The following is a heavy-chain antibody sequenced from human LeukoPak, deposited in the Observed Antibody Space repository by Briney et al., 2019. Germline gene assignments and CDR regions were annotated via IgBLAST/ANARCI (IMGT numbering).Heavy chain of an antibody. CDR1: GGYISSYY. D-gene: IGHD4/OR15-4a*01. CDR3: ARGRTSFDY. Sequence: SETLSLTCTVSGGYISSYYWSWIRQPPGKGLEWIGYMSHSGSTNYSPSLKSRVTISLGTSKNQFSLKLTSVTAADTAVYYCARGRTSFDYWGQGTLVTVSS. J-gene: IGHJ4*02. CDR2: MSHSGST. V-gene: IGHV4-59*01.